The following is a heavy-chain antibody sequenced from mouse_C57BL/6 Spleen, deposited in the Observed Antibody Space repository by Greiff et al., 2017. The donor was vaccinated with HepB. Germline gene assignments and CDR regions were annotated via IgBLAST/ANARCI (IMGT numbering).Heavy chain of an antibody. CDR3: ARSNYGSSYDWYFDV. V-gene: IGHV1-53*01. D-gene: IGHD1-1*01. J-gene: IGHJ1*03. CDR2: INPSNGGT. CDR1: GYTFTSYW. Sequence: QVQLQQPGTELVKPGASVKLSCKASGYTFTSYWMHWVKQRPGQGLEWIGNINPSNGGTNYNEKFKSKATLNVDKSSSTAYMQLSSLTSEDSAVYYCARSNYGSSYDWYFDVWGTGTTVTVSS.